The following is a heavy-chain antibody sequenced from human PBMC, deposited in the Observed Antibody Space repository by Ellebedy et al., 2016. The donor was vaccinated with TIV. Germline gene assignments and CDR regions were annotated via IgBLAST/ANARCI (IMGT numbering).Heavy chain of an antibody. D-gene: IGHD6-19*01. CDR2: ISGDGDST. Sequence: PGGSLRLSCATSGFTFDDYAMHWVRQAPGKGLEWVSVISGDGDSTYYADSVKGRFTISRDNSKNSLYLRMNSLRVEDSALYYCANGGRGYTSDWGPENYWGQGTLVTVSS. J-gene: IGHJ4*02. V-gene: IGHV3-43*02. CDR1: GFTFDDYA. CDR3: ANGGRGYTSDWGPENY.